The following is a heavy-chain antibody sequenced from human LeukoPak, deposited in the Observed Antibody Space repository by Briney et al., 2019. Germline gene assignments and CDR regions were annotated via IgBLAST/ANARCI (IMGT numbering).Heavy chain of an antibody. CDR1: GLAFSNYS. CDR3: ADYGVSGVRNNFY. D-gene: IGHD3-3*01. V-gene: IGHV3-23*01. Sequence: PGGSLRLSCAASGLAFSNYSMSWVGPAAPKGRAWVSTISVASNTFYADSVKGRFTISRGNSKNTVYPQMTSLRADDTAVYYCADYGVSGVRNNFYWGQGTLVTVSS. CDR2: ISVASNT. J-gene: IGHJ4*02.